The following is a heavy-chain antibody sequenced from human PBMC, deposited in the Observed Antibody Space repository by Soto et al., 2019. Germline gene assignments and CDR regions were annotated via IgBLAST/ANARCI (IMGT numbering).Heavy chain of an antibody. Sequence: ASVKVSCKASGGSFSSDAFGWVRQAPGQGLEWMGGIIPTSGTANYAQRFQGRATITADESTSTAYMELSSLTSEDTAVYFCARGQGYCSGGICYYYYYGMDVWGQGTTVTVSS. CDR3: ARGQGYCSGGICYYYYYGMDV. CDR2: IIPTSGTA. V-gene: IGHV1-69*13. D-gene: IGHD2-15*01. CDR1: GGSFSSDA. J-gene: IGHJ6*02.